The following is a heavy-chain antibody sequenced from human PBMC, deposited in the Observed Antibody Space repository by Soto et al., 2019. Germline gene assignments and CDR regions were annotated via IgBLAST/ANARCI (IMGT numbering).Heavy chain of an antibody. J-gene: IGHJ4*02. V-gene: IGHV3-48*02. CDR1: GFTFSSYS. Sequence: GGSLRLSCAASGFTFSSYSMNWVRQAPGKGLEWVSYISSSSSTIYYADSVKGRFTISRDNAKNSLYLQMNSLRDEDTAVYYCAVGPYYDILAGSPEFAYWGLGTLVTVSS. CDR3: AVGPYYDILAGSPEFAY. D-gene: IGHD3-9*01. CDR2: ISSSSSTI.